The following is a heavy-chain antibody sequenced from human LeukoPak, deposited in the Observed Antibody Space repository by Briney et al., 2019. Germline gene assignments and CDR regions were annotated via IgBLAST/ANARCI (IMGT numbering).Heavy chain of an antibody. CDR3: AREASYPSSGWRNHFDY. Sequence: SETLSLTCTVSGGSISSGSYYWSWIRQPAGKGLEWIGRIYTSGSTNYNPSLQSRVTISVDTSKNQFSLKLSSVTAADTAVYYCAREASYPSSGWRNHFDYWGQGTLVTVSS. CDR2: IYTSGST. J-gene: IGHJ4*02. D-gene: IGHD6-19*01. CDR1: GGSISSGSYY. V-gene: IGHV4-61*02.